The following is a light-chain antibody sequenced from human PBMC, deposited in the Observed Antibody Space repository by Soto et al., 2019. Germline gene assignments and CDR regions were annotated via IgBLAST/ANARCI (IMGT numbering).Light chain of an antibody. CDR3: QQAFSFPIT. J-gene: IGKJ5*01. CDR2: GAS. CDR1: QGIATW. V-gene: IGKV1D-12*01. Sequence: DIRMTQSPSSVSASVGDRLSITWRASQGIATWLAWYQQKPGKAPKLLIYGASTLQSGVPLRFSGSGSGTDFTLTISSLQPEDSATYYCQQAFSFPITFGQGTRLEI.